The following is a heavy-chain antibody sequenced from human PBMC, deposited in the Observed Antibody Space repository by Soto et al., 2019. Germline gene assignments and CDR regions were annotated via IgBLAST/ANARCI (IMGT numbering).Heavy chain of an antibody. V-gene: IGHV2-5*02. D-gene: IGHD2-15*01. Sequence: QISLKESGPTLVKPTQTLTLTCTFSGFSLRTGGVGVGWLRQPPGKALEWLALIYWDGDTRYRPSLQSRLTVTADSSYNQVVLSMSSMGPEDTATYFCAHRNVEVVGGSTNPFEYWGQGALVTVSS. CDR2: IYWDGDT. CDR1: GFSLRTGGVG. CDR3: AHRNVEVVGGSTNPFEY. J-gene: IGHJ4*02.